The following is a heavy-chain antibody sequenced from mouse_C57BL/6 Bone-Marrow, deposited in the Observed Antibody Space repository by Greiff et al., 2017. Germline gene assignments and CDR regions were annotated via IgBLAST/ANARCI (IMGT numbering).Heavy chain of an antibody. Sequence: QVQLQQPGAELVKPGASVKLSCKASGYTFTSYWMHWVKQRPGQGLEWIGMIHPNSGSTNYNEKFKSKATLTVDKSSSTAYMQLSSLTSEDSAVYFCAPYDGYFYFDYWGQGTTLTVSS. CDR1: GYTFTSYW. CDR3: APYDGYFYFDY. D-gene: IGHD2-3*01. CDR2: IHPNSGST. V-gene: IGHV1-64*01. J-gene: IGHJ2*01.